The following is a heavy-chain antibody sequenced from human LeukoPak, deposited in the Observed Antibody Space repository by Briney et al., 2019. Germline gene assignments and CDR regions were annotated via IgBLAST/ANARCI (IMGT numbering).Heavy chain of an antibody. CDR1: GFTFSSYS. CDR3: AIKPGVFRDPFDY. D-gene: IGHD2-21*02. J-gene: IGHJ4*02. CDR2: ISSSSSYI. V-gene: IGHV3-21*01. Sequence: KAGGSLRLSCAASGFTFSSYSMNWVRQAPGKGLEWVSSISSSSSYIYYADSVKGRFTISRDNAKNSLYLQMNSLRAEDTAVYYCAIKPGVFRDPFDYWGQGTLVTVSS.